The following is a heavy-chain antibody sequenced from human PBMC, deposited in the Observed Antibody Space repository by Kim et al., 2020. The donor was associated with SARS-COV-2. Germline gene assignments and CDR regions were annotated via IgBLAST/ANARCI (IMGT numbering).Heavy chain of an antibody. Sequence: QKFQGRVTITADESTSTAYMELSSLRSEDTAVYYCARGHDSSGYSGYFDLWGRGTLVTVSS. D-gene: IGHD3-22*01. V-gene: IGHV1-69*01. J-gene: IGHJ2*01. CDR3: ARGHDSSGYSGYFDL.